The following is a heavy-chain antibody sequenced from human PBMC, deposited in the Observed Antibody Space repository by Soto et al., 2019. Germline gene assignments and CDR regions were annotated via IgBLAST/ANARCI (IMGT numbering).Heavy chain of an antibody. D-gene: IGHD1-26*01. CDR2: FDPEDGET. CDR3: ATEIPGGGSYHYYYYGMDV. Sequence: VKVSCKVSGYTLTELSMHWVRQAPGKGLEWMGGFDPEDGETIYAQKLQGRVTMTEDTSTDTAYMELSSLRSEDTAVYYCATEIPGGGSYHYYYYGMDVWGQGTTVTVS. CDR1: GYTLTELS. J-gene: IGHJ6*02. V-gene: IGHV1-24*01.